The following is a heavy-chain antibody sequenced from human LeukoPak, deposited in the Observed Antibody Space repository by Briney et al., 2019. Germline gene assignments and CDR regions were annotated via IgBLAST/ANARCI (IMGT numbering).Heavy chain of an antibody. CDR1: DDTFSNYG. CDR2: ISTYNGNT. Sequence: ASVKVSCKASDDTFSNYGISWVRQAPGQGLEWMGWISTYNGNTHYAQKFQGRVTMTTDTSTNIAYLELRDLRSDDTAVYYCARTQWLDDAFDFWGQGTVVTVSS. V-gene: IGHV1-18*01. D-gene: IGHD6-19*01. CDR3: ARTQWLDDAFDF. J-gene: IGHJ3*01.